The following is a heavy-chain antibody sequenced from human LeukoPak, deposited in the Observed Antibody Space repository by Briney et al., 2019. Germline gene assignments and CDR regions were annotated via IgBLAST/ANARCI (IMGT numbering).Heavy chain of an antibody. CDR1: GGSISSYY. CDR3: ARLRNGYKKDAFDI. Sequence: SETLSLTCTVSGGSISSYYWSWIRQPPGKGLEWIGYIYYSGSTNYNPSLKSRVTISVDTSKNQFSLKLSSVTAANTAVYYCARLRNGYKKDAFDIWGQGTMVTVSS. J-gene: IGHJ3*02. V-gene: IGHV4-59*01. D-gene: IGHD5-24*01. CDR2: IYYSGST.